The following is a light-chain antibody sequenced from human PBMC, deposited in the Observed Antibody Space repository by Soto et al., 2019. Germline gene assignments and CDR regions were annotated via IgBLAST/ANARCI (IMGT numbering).Light chain of an antibody. Sequence: IGLTQSPGTLSLSPGERATLSCRASQTISSSSLAWYQQKGGQAPRLLIYGASSRATGVPDRFSGSGSGTDFTLTISRLEPDDFAVYYCQQYGSSSTFGQGTRLEI. J-gene: IGKJ5*01. V-gene: IGKV3-20*01. CDR1: QTISSSS. CDR3: QQYGSSST. CDR2: GAS.